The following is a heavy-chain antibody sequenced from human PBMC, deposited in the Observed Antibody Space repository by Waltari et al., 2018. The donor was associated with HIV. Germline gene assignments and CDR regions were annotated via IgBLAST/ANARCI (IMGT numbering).Heavy chain of an antibody. CDR1: GGHVSTYY. V-gene: IGHV4-59*02. D-gene: IGHD2-2*01. Sequence: QVKLQESGPGLVKPSETLSLNCSVSGGHVSTYYWNWLRQPPGKGLEWIGGIFYSGSTSYSPSFRSRVTMSIDTSKDYFSLRLDSVTAADTALYYCARRPVIPSTIRNAFDVWSQGTMVTVSS. CDR3: ARRPVIPSTIRNAFDV. CDR2: IFYSGST. J-gene: IGHJ3*01.